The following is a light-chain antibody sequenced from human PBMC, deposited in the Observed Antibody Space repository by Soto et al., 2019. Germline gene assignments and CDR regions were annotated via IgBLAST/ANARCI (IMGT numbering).Light chain of an antibody. Sequence: EIVLTQSPDTLSVSRGERATISCRASQTVDSNLARYQPKPGRAPRLLSYGASTRASGVPARFSGSGSGTEFTLTISSLQSEDFAVYYCQQYNGWPITFGQGTRLEIK. CDR2: GAS. CDR1: QTVDSN. V-gene: IGKV3-15*01. CDR3: QQYNGWPIT. J-gene: IGKJ5*01.